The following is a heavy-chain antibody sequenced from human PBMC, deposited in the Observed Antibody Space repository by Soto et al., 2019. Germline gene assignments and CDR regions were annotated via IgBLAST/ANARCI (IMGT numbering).Heavy chain of an antibody. Sequence: QVQLVQSGAEVKKPGSSVKVSCKASGGTFSSYAVSWVRQAPGQGLEWMGGIIPIFGTANYAQKFQGRVTITADESTSTAYMELSSLRSEDTAVYYCARGGHCGGDCHYYFDYWGQGTLVTVSS. CDR3: ARGGHCGGDCHYYFDY. CDR2: IIPIFGTA. D-gene: IGHD2-21*02. CDR1: GGTFSSYA. J-gene: IGHJ4*02. V-gene: IGHV1-69*01.